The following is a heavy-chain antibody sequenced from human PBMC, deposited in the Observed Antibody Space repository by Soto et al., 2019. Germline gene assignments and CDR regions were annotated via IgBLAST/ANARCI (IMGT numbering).Heavy chain of an antibody. CDR2: IYYSGST. CDR3: ARVERPHYYDSSGFLIDY. CDR1: GGSISSGGYY. Sequence: SETLSLTCTVSGGSISSGGYYWSWIRQHPGKGLEWIGYIYYSGSTYYNPSLKSRVTISVDTSKNQFSLKLSSVTAADTAVYYCARVERPHYYDSSGFLIDYWGQGTLVTVSS. J-gene: IGHJ4*02. D-gene: IGHD3-22*01. V-gene: IGHV4-31*03.